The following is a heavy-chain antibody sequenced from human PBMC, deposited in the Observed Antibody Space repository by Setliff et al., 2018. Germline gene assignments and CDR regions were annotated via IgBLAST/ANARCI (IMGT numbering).Heavy chain of an antibody. V-gene: IGHV4-31*03. J-gene: IGHJ4*02. D-gene: IGHD3-16*02. CDR2: IYYSGST. CDR3: ARDNNPGYRGYWGRFDY. Sequence: LSLTCTVSGGSICSGGYYWSWIRQHPGKGLEWIGYIYYSGSTYYNPSLKSRVTISVDTSKNQFSLKLSSVTAADTAVYYCARDNNPGYRGYWGRFDYWGQGTLVTVSS. CDR1: GGSICSGGYY.